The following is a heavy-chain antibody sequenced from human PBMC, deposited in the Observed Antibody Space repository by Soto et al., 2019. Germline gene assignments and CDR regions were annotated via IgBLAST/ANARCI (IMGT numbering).Heavy chain of an antibody. CDR1: GDSITTYY. CDR3: AWALFGPYDTSGYYDY. CDR2: IHYTGYT. Sequence: SETLSLTCLVSGDSITTYYWTWIRQPPGKGLEWLGCIHYTGYTNYSPSLQSRVTMSVDPSKNHFSLSLTSVTAVDTAVYYCAWALFGPYDTSGYYDYWGHGILVTVSS. D-gene: IGHD3-22*01. J-gene: IGHJ4*01. V-gene: IGHV4-59*01.